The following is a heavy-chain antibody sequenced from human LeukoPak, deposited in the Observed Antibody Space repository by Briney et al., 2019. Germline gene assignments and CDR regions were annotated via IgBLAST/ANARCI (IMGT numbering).Heavy chain of an antibody. CDR2: IIPIHGIA. D-gene: IGHD5-12*01. V-gene: IGHV1-69*04. J-gene: IGHJ4*02. CDR3: ARSSGVATKGDY. Sequence: AASVEVSCKASGGTFSSYAISWVRQAPGQGLEWMGRIIPIHGIANYAQKFQGRVTITADKFTSTAYMELSSLRSEDTAVYYCARSSGVATKGDYWGQGTLVTVSS. CDR1: GGTFSSYA.